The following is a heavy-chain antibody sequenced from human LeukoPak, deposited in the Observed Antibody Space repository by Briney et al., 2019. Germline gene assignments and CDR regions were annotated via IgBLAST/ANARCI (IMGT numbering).Heavy chain of an antibody. V-gene: IGHV1-18*01. J-gene: IGHJ6*03. D-gene: IGHD6-13*01. CDR3: ARDSSSWYYYYYYMDV. CDR1: GYTFTSYG. CDR2: ISAYNGNT. Sequence: GPSVKVSCKASGYTFTSYGISWVRQAPGQGLEWMGWISAYNGNTNYAQKLQGRVTMTTDTSTSTAYMELRSLRSDDTAVYYCARDSSSWYYYYYYMDVWGKGTTVTVSS.